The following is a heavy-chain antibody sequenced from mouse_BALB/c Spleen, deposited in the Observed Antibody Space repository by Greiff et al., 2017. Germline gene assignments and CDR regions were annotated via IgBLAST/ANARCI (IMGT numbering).Heavy chain of an antibody. Sequence: EVKLQESGGGLVQPGGSLRLSCATSGFTFTDYYMSWVRQPPGKALEWLGFIRNKANGYTTEYSASVKGRFTISRDNSQSILYLQMNTLRAEDSATYYCARDPLHYWGQGTLVTVSA. V-gene: IGHV7-3*02. D-gene: IGHD2-1*01. CDR2: IRNKANGYTT. J-gene: IGHJ3*01. CDR3: ARDPLHY. CDR1: GFTFTDYY.